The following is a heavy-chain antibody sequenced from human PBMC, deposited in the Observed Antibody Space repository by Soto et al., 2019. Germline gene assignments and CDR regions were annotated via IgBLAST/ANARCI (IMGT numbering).Heavy chain of an antibody. Sequence: QFQVEQSGAEVKKPGASVKVSCMVSGYTFSSYGISWVRQAPGQGLEWMGWISAYNGKPNYAQKFQSRVTMTTDISTRTAYMELSSLRYDDTAVYYCARGGYCNRSSCFSTDDFYYYGMDVWGQGTTVTVSS. CDR1: GYTFSSYG. CDR2: ISAYNGKP. CDR3: ARGGYCNRSSCFSTDDFYYYGMDV. V-gene: IGHV1-18*01. D-gene: IGHD2-2*01. J-gene: IGHJ6*02.